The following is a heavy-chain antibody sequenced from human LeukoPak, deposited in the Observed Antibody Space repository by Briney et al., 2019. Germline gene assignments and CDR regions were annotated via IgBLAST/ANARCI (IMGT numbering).Heavy chain of an antibody. J-gene: IGHJ4*02. CDR2: IKHSGST. CDR3: ASRDGSVY. CDR1: GGSFSGYY. Sequence: SETLSLTCAVYGGSFSGYYWSWIRQPPGKGLEWIGEIKHSGSTNYNPSLKSRATISVDTSKNQFSLKLSSVTAADTAVYSCASRDGSVYWGQGTLVTVSS. D-gene: IGHD2-2*03. V-gene: IGHV4-34*01.